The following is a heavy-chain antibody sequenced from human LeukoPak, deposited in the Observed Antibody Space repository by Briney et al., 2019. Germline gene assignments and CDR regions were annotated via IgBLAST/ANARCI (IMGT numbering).Heavy chain of an antibody. Sequence: PGGSLRLSCAASGFTFSSYGMSWVRQAPGKGLEWVSYISSSGSTIYYADSVKGRFTISRDNAKNSLYLQMNSLRAEDTAVYYCARRSPTEWGGYDYSIDYWGQGTLVTVSS. CDR1: GFTFSSYG. CDR3: ARRSPTEWGGYDYSIDY. D-gene: IGHD5-12*01. J-gene: IGHJ4*02. CDR2: ISSSGSTI. V-gene: IGHV3-48*04.